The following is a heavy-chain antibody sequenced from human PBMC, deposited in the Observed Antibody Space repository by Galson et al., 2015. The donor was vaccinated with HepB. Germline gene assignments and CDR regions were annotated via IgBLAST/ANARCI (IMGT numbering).Heavy chain of an antibody. CDR1: GGSVSSGSYY. Sequence: SETLSLTCTVSGGSVSSGSYYWSWIRQPPGKGLEWIGYIYYSGSTNYNPSLKSRVTISVDTSKNQFSLKLSSVTAADTAVYYCASGGGRSYWYFDLWGRGTLVTVSS. CDR3: ASGGGRSYWYFDL. CDR2: IYYSGST. V-gene: IGHV4-61*01. J-gene: IGHJ2*01. D-gene: IGHD3-16*01.